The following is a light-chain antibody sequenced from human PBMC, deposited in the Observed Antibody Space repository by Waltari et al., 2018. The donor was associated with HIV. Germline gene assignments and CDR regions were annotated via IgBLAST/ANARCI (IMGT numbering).Light chain of an antibody. CDR3: QQYYSTLWT. Sequence: DIVMTQSPDSLAVSLGERATINCKSSQSVLYSSNNKNYLAWYQQKPGQSPKLLIYWASTREAGVPDRFSGSGSGTDFTLTISSLQAEDVAVYYCQQYYSTLWTFDQGTKVEIK. J-gene: IGKJ1*01. V-gene: IGKV4-1*01. CDR2: WAS. CDR1: QSVLYSSNNKNY.